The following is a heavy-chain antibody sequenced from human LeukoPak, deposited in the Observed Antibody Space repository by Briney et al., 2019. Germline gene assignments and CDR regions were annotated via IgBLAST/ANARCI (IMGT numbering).Heavy chain of an antibody. D-gene: IGHD3-22*01. Sequence: GSLRLSCEASGFVFGHSWMSWVRQAPGKGLEWVANINLDGSEINYLDSLTGRLTIFRDNAKDSLYLQMNGLRAEDTAVYFCVRDRGYSTFDYWGQGTLVTVSS. CDR3: VRDRGYSTFDY. CDR1: GFVFGHSW. J-gene: IGHJ4*02. CDR2: INLDGSEI. V-gene: IGHV3-7*03.